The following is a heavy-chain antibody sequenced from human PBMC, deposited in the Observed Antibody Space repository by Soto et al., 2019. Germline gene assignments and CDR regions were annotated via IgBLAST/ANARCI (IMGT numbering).Heavy chain of an antibody. J-gene: IGHJ6*02. D-gene: IGHD4-4*01. CDR1: GYSFTSYW. Sequence: GESLKISCKGSGYSFTSYWISWVRQMPGKGLEWMGRIDPSDSYTNYSPSFQGHVTISADKSISTAYLQWSSLKASDTAMYYCATRSSPVYYYGMDVWGQGTTVTVYS. V-gene: IGHV5-10-1*01. CDR2: IDPSDSYT. CDR3: ATRSSPVYYYGMDV.